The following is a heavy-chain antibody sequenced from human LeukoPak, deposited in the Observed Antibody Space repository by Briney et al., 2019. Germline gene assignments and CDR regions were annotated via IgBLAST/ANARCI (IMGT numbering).Heavy chain of an antibody. CDR2: IRYDGSNK. CDR3: ARVGRYYYDSSGSPNFDY. V-gene: IGHV3-30*02. J-gene: IGHJ4*02. Sequence: GGSLRLSCAASGFTFSSYGMHWVRQAPGKGLEWVAFIRYDGSNKYYADSVKGRFTISRDNSKNTLYLQMNSLRAEDTAVYYCARVGRYYYDSSGSPNFDYWGQGTLVTVSS. CDR1: GFTFSSYG. D-gene: IGHD3-22*01.